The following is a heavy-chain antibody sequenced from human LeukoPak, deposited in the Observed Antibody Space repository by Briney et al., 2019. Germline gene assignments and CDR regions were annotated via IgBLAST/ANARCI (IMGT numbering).Heavy chain of an antibody. V-gene: IGHV3-30*04. J-gene: IGHJ4*02. Sequence: PGGSLRLSCAASVFTFSSYSMHWVRQAPCKGLEWVALISYNGGNKYYADSVKGRFTISRDNSKNTLYLQMNSLRAEDTAVYYCARDSAAVARQDFDYWGQGTLVTVSS. CDR1: VFTFSSYS. CDR2: ISYNGGNK. CDR3: ARDSAAVARQDFDY. D-gene: IGHD6-19*01.